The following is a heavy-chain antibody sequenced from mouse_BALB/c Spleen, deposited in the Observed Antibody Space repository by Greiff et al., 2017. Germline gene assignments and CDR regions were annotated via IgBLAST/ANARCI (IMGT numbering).Heavy chain of an antibody. CDR1: GFAFSSYD. CDR2: ISSGGGST. J-gene: IGHJ3*01. Sequence: EVQLVESGGGLVKPGGSLKLSCAASGFAFSSYDMSWVRQTPEKRLEWVAYISSGGGSTYYPDTVKGRFTISRDNAKNTLYLQMSSLKSEDTAMYYCARQVGAYWGQGTLVTVSA. D-gene: IGHD1-1*02. V-gene: IGHV5-12-1*01. CDR3: ARQVGAY.